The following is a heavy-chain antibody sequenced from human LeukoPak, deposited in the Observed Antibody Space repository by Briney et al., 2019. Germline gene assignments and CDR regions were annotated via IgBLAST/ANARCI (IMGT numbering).Heavy chain of an antibody. V-gene: IGHV3-21*04. D-gene: IGHD3-3*01. CDR1: GFTFSSYS. CDR2: ISSSSSYI. J-gene: IGHJ4*02. Sequence: GGSLRLSCAASGFTFSSYSMNWVRQAPGKGLEWVSSISSSSSYIYYADSVKGRFTISRGNSKNTLYLQMNSLRAEDTAVYYCASSSRGFWSGYPDYWGQGTLVTVSS. CDR3: ASSSRGFWSGYPDY.